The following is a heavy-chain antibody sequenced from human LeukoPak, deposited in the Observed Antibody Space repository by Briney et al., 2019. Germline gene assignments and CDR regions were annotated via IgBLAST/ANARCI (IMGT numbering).Heavy chain of an antibody. CDR2: ISAYNGNT. V-gene: IGHV1-18*01. Sequence: GASVKVSCKASGYTFTSYGISWLRQAPGQGLEWVGWISAYNGNTNYAHKLQGRVTMTTDTSTSKAYMEQRSLRSDDTAVYYCARSGMVRGVSDYWGQGTLVAVSS. D-gene: IGHD3-10*01. J-gene: IGHJ4*02. CDR1: GYTFTSYG. CDR3: ARSGMVRGVSDY.